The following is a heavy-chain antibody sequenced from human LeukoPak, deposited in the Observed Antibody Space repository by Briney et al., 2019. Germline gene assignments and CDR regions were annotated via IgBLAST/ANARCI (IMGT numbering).Heavy chain of an antibody. CDR3: VRDANYDILTGYSRPPRFDY. D-gene: IGHD3-9*01. CDR2: VDYRGTT. V-gene: IGHV4-61*08. CDR1: GGSVSSGGYY. J-gene: IGHJ4*02. Sequence: KPSETLSLTCTVSGGSVSSGGYYWSWIRQPPGKGLEWIGYVDYRGTTNYSPSLKSRVTISVGTSKKQFSLKLSSVTAADTAVYYCVRDANYDILTGYSRPPRFDYWGQGTLVTVSS.